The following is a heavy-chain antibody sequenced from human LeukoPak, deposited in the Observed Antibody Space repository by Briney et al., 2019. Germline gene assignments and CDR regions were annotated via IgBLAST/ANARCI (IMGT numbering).Heavy chain of an antibody. V-gene: IGHV4-30-4*08. CDR2: IYYSGST. Sequence: PSETLSLTCTVSGGSISSDDYYWSWIRQPPGKGLEWIGFIYYSGSTYYKPSLKSRVTISMVTSKNQFSLRLSSVTAADTAVYYCARCPSPGWFDPWGQGTLVTVSS. J-gene: IGHJ5*02. CDR3: ARCPSPGWFDP. CDR1: GGSISSDDYY.